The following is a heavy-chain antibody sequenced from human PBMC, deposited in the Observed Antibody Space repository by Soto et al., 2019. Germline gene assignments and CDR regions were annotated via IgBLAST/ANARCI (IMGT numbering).Heavy chain of an antibody. CDR3: ARAVGDPLYYLDY. D-gene: IGHD6-19*01. J-gene: IGHJ4*02. CDR2: TDYSGNT. V-gene: IGHV4-59*08. Sequence: QVQLQESGPGLVRPSETLSLTCTVSSDSISSYYLIWIRQSPGKGLEWIGYTDYSGNTNYNPSLKSRVNISGDTSKNQFSLRLRSVTAADTAVYYCARAVGDPLYYLDYWGQGTLVTVSS. CDR1: SDSISSYY.